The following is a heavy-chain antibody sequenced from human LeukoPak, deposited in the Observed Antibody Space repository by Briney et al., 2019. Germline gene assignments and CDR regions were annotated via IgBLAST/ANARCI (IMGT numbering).Heavy chain of an antibody. CDR3: AKDSDIVATIPFSYTGGVDY. V-gene: IGHV3-30*18. J-gene: IGHJ4*02. Sequence: GGSLRLSCAASGFTFSSYGMHWVRQAPGKGLEWVAVISYDGSNKYYADSVKGRFTISRDNSKNTLYLQMNSLRAEDTAVYYCAKDSDIVATIPFSYTGGVDYWGQGTLVTVSS. CDR1: GFTFSSYG. D-gene: IGHD5-12*01. CDR2: ISYDGSNK.